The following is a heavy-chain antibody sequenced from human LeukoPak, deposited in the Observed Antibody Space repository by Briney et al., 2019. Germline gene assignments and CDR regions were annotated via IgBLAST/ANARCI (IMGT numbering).Heavy chain of an antibody. J-gene: IGHJ5*02. D-gene: IGHD3-3*01. V-gene: IGHV1-18*01. CDR1: GYTFTSYG. CDR2: ISAYNGNT. CDR3: ARRVISEISIDKGNWLDP. Sequence: ASVKVSCKASGYTFTSYGISWVRQAPGQGLEWMGWISAYNGNTNYAQKLQGRVTMTTDTSTSTAYMGLRSLRSDDTAVYYCARRVISEISIDKGNWLDPWGQGTLVTVSS.